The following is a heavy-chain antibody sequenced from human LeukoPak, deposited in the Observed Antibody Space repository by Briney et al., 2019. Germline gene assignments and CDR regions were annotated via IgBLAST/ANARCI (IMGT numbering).Heavy chain of an antibody. V-gene: IGHV5-10-1*01. D-gene: IGHD6-13*01. CDR3: ARLEHSSTWYTD. Sequence: KVSCKASGYTFTTYWITWVRQMPGKGLEWMGKIDPSDSYTDYSPSFQGHITISADKSISTAYLQWSSLKASDTAMYYCARLEHSSTWYTDWGQGTLVTVSS. CDR1: GYTFTTYW. J-gene: IGHJ4*02. CDR2: IDPSDSYT.